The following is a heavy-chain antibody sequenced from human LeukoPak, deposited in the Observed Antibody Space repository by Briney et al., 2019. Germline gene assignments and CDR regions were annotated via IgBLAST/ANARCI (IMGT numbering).Heavy chain of an antibody. CDR1: GFTLSSIW. CDR2: INQDGREK. J-gene: IGHJ1*01. Sequence: GGSLRLSCAASGFTLSSIWMSWVRQALGKGLEWVANINQDGREKYYVDSVKGRFTISRDNAKNSLYLQMNSLRAEDTAVYYCARAHSPEYFQHWGQGTLVTVSS. CDR3: ARAHSPEYFQH. V-gene: IGHV3-7*01. D-gene: IGHD5-18*01.